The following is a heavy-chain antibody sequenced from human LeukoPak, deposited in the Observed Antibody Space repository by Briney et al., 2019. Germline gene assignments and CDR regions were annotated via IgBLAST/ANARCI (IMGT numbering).Heavy chain of an antibody. CDR2: IRKDGSEK. J-gene: IGHJ3*02. Sequence: GGSLRLSCAASGFTFEIYWMSWVRQAPGKGLEWVANIRKDGSEKNYVDSVKGRFTIYRDNAKNSLYLQMNSLRADDTALYYCARHWEGVESDAFDIWGQGTMVTVSS. CDR3: ARHWEGVESDAFDI. D-gene: IGHD1-26*01. V-gene: IGHV3-7*04. CDR1: GFTFEIYW.